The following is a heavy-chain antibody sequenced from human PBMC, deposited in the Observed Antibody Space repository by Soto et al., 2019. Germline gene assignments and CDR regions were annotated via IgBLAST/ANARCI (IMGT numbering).Heavy chain of an antibody. CDR2: IIPSLGIA. CDR1: GGTFSSYT. V-gene: IGHV1-69*02. D-gene: IGHD1-1*01. Sequence: QVQLVQSGAEVKKPGSSVKVSCKASGGTFSSYTISWVRQAPGQGLEWRGRIIPSLGIANYAQKFQGRVTITADKSTSTASMELSSLSSEDTAVYYCARGGGVTLARPLDYWGQGTLVTVSS. J-gene: IGHJ4*02. CDR3: ARGGGVTLARPLDY.